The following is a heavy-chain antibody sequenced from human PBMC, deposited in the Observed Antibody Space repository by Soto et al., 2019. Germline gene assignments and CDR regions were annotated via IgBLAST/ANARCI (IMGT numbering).Heavy chain of an antibody. CDR1: GGSFSGYY. J-gene: IGHJ4*02. Sequence: SETLSLTCAVYGGSFSGYYWSWIRQPPGKGLEWIGEINHSGSTNYNPSLKSRVTISVDTSKNQFSLKLSSVTAADTAVYYCARAGIAARPSDYWGQGTLVTVS. V-gene: IGHV4-34*01. CDR3: ARAGIAARPSDY. D-gene: IGHD6-6*01. CDR2: INHSGST.